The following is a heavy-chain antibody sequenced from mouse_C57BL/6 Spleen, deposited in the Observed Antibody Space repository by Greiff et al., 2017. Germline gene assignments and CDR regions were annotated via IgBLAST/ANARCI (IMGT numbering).Heavy chain of an antibody. D-gene: IGHD3-3*01. CDR2: ISSGSSTI. Sequence: EVQLQESGGGLVKPGGSLKLSCAASGFTFSDYGMHWVRQAPEKGLEWVAYISSGSSTIYYADTVKGRFTISRDNAKNTLFLQMTSLRSEDTAMYYCAREGRPYWYFDVWGTGTTVTVSS. CDR3: AREGRPYWYFDV. V-gene: IGHV5-17*01. CDR1: GFTFSDYG. J-gene: IGHJ1*03.